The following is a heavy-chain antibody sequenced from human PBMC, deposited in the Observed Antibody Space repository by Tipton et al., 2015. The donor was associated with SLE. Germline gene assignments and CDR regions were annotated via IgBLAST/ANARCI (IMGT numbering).Heavy chain of an antibody. CDR1: GFTFSSYS. D-gene: IGHD2-15*01. CDR2: ISSSSSYI. Sequence: SLRLSCSASGFTFSSYSMNWVRQAPGKGLEWVSSISSSSSYIYYADSVKGRFTISRDNSKNTLYLQMNSLRAEDTAVYYCAKDPSGYCSGGSCSEGDYWGQGTLITVSS. J-gene: IGHJ4*02. CDR3: AKDPSGYCSGGSCSEGDY. V-gene: IGHV3-21*04.